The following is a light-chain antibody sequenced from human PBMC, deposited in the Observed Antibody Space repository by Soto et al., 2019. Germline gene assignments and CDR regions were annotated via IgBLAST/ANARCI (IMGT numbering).Light chain of an antibody. CDR3: QHMLT. Sequence: DIQMPQSPSTLSASVGDRVTITCRASQNINNWIAWYKQKPGKAPKFLIYDASTLESGVPSRFSGSGFGTEFSLTICSLQPDDCGSYYCQHMLTFGQGTKVEIK. V-gene: IGKV1-5*01. J-gene: IGKJ1*01. CDR2: DAS. CDR1: QNINNW.